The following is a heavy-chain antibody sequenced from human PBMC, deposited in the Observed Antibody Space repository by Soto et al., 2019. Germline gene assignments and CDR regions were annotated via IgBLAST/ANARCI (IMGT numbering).Heavy chain of an antibody. CDR2: ISYDGSNK. D-gene: IGHD3-10*01. CDR3: AKQKGPPSGSGSYYKIDDAFDI. J-gene: IGHJ3*02. V-gene: IGHV3-30*18. CDR1: GFTFSSYG. Sequence: PGGSLRLSCAASGFTFSSYGMHWVRQAPGKGLEWVAVISYDGSNKYYADSVKGRFTISRDNSKNTLYLQMNSLRAEDTAVYYCAKQKGPPSGSGSYYKIDDAFDIWGQGTMVTVSS.